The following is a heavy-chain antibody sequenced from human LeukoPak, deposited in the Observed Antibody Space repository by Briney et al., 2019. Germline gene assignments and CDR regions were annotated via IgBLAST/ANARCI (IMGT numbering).Heavy chain of an antibody. CDR1: GYTFTGYY. CDR2: INPNGGGT. Sequence: GASVKVSCKASGYTFTGYYMHWVRQAPGQGLEWMGWINPNGGGTNYAQKFQGRVTMTRDTSTSTVYMELSSLRSEDTAVYYCARDPGSSWSRWFDPWGQGTLVTVSS. J-gene: IGHJ5*02. V-gene: IGHV1-2*02. D-gene: IGHD6-13*01. CDR3: ARDPGSSWSRWFDP.